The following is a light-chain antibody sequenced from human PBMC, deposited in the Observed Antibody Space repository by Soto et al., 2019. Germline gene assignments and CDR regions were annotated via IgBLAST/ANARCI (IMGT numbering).Light chain of an antibody. CDR3: SSYTSTSTPYVV. V-gene: IGLV2-14*01. Sequence: QSALTQPASVSGSPGQSITISCTGTSSDVGGYNYVSWYQQHPGKAPKLMIYDVSNRPSGVSNRFYGAKSGITASLTISGLQAEDEADYYCSSYTSTSTPYVVFGGGTKLTVL. CDR2: DVS. CDR1: SSDVGGYNY. J-gene: IGLJ2*01.